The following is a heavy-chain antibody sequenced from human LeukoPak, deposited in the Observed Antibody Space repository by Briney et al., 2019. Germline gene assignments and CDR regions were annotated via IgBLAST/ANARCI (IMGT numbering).Heavy chain of an antibody. D-gene: IGHD3-10*01. CDR2: ISAYNGNT. CDR1: GYTFTSYD. CDR3: ARAAPMVRGAIGETNWFDP. Sequence: GASVKVSCKASGYTFTSYDINWVRQATGQGLEWMGWISAYNGNTNYAQKLQGRVTMTTDTSTSTAYMELRSLRSDDTAVYYCARAAPMVRGAIGETNWFDPWGQGTLVTVSS. V-gene: IGHV1-18*01. J-gene: IGHJ5*02.